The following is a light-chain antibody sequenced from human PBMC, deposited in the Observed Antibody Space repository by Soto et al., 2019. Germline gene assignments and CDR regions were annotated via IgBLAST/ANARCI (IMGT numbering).Light chain of an antibody. CDR1: SSDVGGYNY. Sequence: QSVLTQPPSASGSPGQSVTISCTGTSSDVGGYNYVSWYQQHPGKAPKLMIYEVSKRPSGVPDRFSGSKSGNTASLTVSGLQAGDEADYYCSSYVGSNNFVFGTGNKVTVL. V-gene: IGLV2-8*01. J-gene: IGLJ1*01. CDR3: SSYVGSNNFV. CDR2: EVS.